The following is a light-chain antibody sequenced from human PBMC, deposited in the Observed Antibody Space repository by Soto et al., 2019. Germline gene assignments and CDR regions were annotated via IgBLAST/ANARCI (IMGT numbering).Light chain of an antibody. CDR2: GAS. CDR1: QSVSSSY. J-gene: IGKJ2*01. V-gene: IGKV3-20*01. CDR3: QQYGSSPLDT. Sequence: EIVLTQSPGTLSLSPGERATLSCRASQSVSSSYLAWYQQKPGQAPRLLIYGASSRATGIPDRFSGSGSGPAFTLTISGLVPEDFAVYYWQQYGSSPLDTFGQGTKLEIK.